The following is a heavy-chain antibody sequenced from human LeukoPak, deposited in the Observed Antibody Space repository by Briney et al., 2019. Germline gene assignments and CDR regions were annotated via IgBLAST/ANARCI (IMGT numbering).Heavy chain of an antibody. CDR1: GDSVSSVY. V-gene: IGHV4-59*08. Sequence: SETLSLTCNVSGDSVSSVYWSWIRQPPGKGLEWIGYIYYNGYTDYNPSLKSRVTISVDTSKNQLSLHMSSVTASDSAIYYCARGGGDFWSGYYTDYYMDVWGKGTTVTVSS. J-gene: IGHJ6*03. CDR3: ARGGGDFWSGYYTDYYMDV. D-gene: IGHD3-3*01. CDR2: IYYNGYT.